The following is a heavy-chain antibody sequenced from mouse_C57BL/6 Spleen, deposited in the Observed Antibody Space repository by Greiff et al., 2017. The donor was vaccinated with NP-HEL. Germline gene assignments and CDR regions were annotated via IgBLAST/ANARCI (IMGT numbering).Heavy chain of an antibody. J-gene: IGHJ1*03. CDR1: GYTFTDYY. CDR2: INPNNGGT. V-gene: IGHV1-26*01. Sequence: VQLQQSGPELVKPGASVKISCKASGYTFTDYYMNWVKQSHGKSLEWIGDINPNNGGTSYNQKFKGKATLTVDKSSSTAYMELRSLTSEDSAVYYCARGEDFDVWGTGTTVTVSS. CDR3: ARGEDFDV.